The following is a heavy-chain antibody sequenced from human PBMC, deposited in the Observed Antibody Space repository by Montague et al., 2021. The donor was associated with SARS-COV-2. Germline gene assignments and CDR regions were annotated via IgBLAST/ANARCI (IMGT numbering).Heavy chain of an antibody. CDR1: GGSISSYY. CDR3: ARGAGRGSGYGKYYYYYYGMDV. Sequence: SETLSLTCTVSGGSISSYYWSWIRQPPGKGLEWIGYIYYSGSTNYNPSLKSRVTISVDTSKNQFSPKLSSVTAADTAVYYCARGAGRGSGYGKYYYYYYGMDVGAQGPTAPV. V-gene: IGHV4-59*01. D-gene: IGHD5-12*01. CDR2: IYYSGST. J-gene: IGHJ6*02.